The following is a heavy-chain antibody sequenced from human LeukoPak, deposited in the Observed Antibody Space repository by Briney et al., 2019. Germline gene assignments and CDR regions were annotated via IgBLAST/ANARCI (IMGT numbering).Heavy chain of an antibody. CDR2: IIPIFGTA. CDR1: GGTFSSYA. Sequence: ASVKVSCKASGGTFSSYAISWVRQAPGQGLEWMGGIIPIFGTANYAQKFQGRVTITADESTSTAYMELSSLRSEDMAVYYCARNPDSSGYLRLLYWGQGTLVTVSS. V-gene: IGHV1-69*01. D-gene: IGHD3-22*01. J-gene: IGHJ4*02. CDR3: ARNPDSSGYLRLLY.